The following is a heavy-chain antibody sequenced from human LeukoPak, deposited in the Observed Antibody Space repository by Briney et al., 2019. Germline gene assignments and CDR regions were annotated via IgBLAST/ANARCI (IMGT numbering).Heavy chain of an antibody. CDR1: GFTFSSYA. D-gene: IGHD3-3*01. Sequence: GGSLRLSCAASGFTFSSYAMHWVRQAPGKGLEWVAVISYNGSNKYYADSVKGRFTISRDNSKNTLYLQMNSLRAEDTAVYYCARDPRPLRFLEFFHRHFDYWGQGTLVTVSS. CDR3: ARDPRPLRFLEFFHRHFDY. J-gene: IGHJ4*02. CDR2: ISYNGSNK. V-gene: IGHV3-30-3*01.